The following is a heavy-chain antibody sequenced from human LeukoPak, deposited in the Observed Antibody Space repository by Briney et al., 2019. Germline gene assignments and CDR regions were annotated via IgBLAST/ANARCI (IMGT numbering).Heavy chain of an antibody. V-gene: IGHV4-34*01. Sequence: TSETLSLTCAVYGGSFSGYYWSWIRQPPGKGLEWIGEINHSGSTNYNPSLKSRVTISVDTSKNQFSLKLSSVTAADTAVYYCARRRRYYDSSGYKDAFDIWGQGTMVTVSS. CDR1: GGSFSGYY. CDR2: INHSGST. J-gene: IGHJ3*02. CDR3: ARRRRYYDSSGYKDAFDI. D-gene: IGHD3-22*01.